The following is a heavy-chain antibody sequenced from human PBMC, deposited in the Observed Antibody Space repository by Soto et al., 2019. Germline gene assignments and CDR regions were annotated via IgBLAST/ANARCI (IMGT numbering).Heavy chain of an antibody. CDR1: GFTFGDYA. D-gene: IGHD3-16*02. V-gene: IGHV3-49*03. CDR3: TRERLEGITITFGGVIVPLFDY. Sequence: LILSCTASGFTFGDYAMSWFRQAPGKGLEWVGFIRSKAYGGTTEYAASVKGRFTISRDDSKSIAYLQMNSLKTEDTAVYYCTRERLEGITITFGGVIVPLFDYWGQGTLVTVSS. CDR2: IRSKAYGGTT. J-gene: IGHJ4*02.